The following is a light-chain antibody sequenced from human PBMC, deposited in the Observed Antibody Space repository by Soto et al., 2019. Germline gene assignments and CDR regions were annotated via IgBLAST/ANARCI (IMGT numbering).Light chain of an antibody. CDR2: DAS. CDR1: QSISSW. J-gene: IGKJ5*01. Sequence: DIQMTQSPSTLSASVGDRVTITCRASQSISSWLAWYQQKPGKAPKLLIYDASSLESGVPSRFSGSGSGTEFTLTIRSMQTPDFANYYCQQYNSYSYTFGQGTRLEI. CDR3: QQYNSYSYT. V-gene: IGKV1-5*01.